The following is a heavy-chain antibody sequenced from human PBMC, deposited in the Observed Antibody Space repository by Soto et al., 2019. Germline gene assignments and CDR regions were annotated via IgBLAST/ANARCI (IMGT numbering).Heavy chain of an antibody. Sequence: SETLSLTCAVYGGSFSGYYWSWIRQPPGKGLEWIGEINHSRSTNYNPSLKSRVTISVDTSKNQFSLKLSSVTAADTAVYYCARTKGYSYGYYYYGMDVWGQGTTVTVSS. D-gene: IGHD5-18*01. CDR1: GGSFSGYY. V-gene: IGHV4-34*01. CDR3: ARTKGYSYGYYYYGMDV. J-gene: IGHJ6*02. CDR2: INHSRST.